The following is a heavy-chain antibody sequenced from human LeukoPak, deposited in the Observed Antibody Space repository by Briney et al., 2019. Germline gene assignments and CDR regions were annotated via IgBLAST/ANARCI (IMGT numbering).Heavy chain of an antibody. V-gene: IGHV3-7*01. Sequence: GGSLRLSCAASGFTFHEYWMSWVRQAPGKGLEWVANIKQDGAEKYYVDSVEGRFTISRDNAKNSLYLQMSSLRAEDTAVYYCARDGTFYDFSGGHRITYNWFDTWGQGTLVTVSS. CDR3: ARDGTFYDFSGGHRITYNWFDT. CDR2: IKQDGAEK. D-gene: IGHD3-3*01. CDR1: GFTFHEYW. J-gene: IGHJ5*02.